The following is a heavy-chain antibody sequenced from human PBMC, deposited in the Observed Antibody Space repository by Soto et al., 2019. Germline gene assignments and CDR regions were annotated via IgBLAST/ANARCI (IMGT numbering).Heavy chain of an antibody. J-gene: IGHJ4*02. CDR3: ARGLMIDY. CDR2: INPSDDNT. V-gene: IGHV1-46*01. CDR1: AYAVTSRY. Sequence: ASVKVSCKASAYAVTSRYMHWVRQAPGQGLEWMGRINPSDDNTSYAQKFQGRVTMTSDTSTSTVYMELSSLRSEDTAVYYCARGLMIDYWGQGTLVTVSS.